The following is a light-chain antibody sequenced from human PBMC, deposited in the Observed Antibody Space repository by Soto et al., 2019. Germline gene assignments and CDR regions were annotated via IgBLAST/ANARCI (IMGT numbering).Light chain of an antibody. CDR1: HSVSSN. V-gene: IGKV3-20*01. CDR2: GAS. J-gene: IGKJ1*01. Sequence: EMVMTQSPATLSVSPGERATLSCRASHSVSSNLAWYQQKPGQAPRLLIYGASTRATGIPDRFSGSGSGTDFTLTISRLEPEDFAVYYCQQYGSSPRTFGQGTKVDI. CDR3: QQYGSSPRT.